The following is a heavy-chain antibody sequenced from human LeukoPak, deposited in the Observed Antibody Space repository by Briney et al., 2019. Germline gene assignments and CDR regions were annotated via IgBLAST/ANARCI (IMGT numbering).Heavy chain of an antibody. CDR1: GYTFTCYY. CDR3: ASTSGWYLGSDY. J-gene: IGHJ4*02. Sequence: ASVKVSCKASGYTFTCYYMHWVRHAPAQGLEWMGWINPNSGGTNYAQKLQGRVTMTTDTSASTAYMELRSLRSDDAAVYYYASTSGWYLGSDYWGQGTLVTVSS. V-gene: IGHV1-2*02. CDR2: INPNSGGT. D-gene: IGHD6-19*01.